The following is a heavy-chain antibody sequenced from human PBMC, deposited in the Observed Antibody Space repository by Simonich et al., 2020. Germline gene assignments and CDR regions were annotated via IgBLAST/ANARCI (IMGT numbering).Heavy chain of an antibody. CDR2: ISSSSSTR. D-gene: IGHD5-12*01. CDR1: GFTFSSYS. V-gene: IGHV3-48*01. Sequence: EVQLVESGGGLVQPGGSLRLSCAASGFTFSSYSMNWVRQAPGKGVEWVSKISSSSSTRYYADSVKGRFTISRDNAKKSLYLQMNSLRAEDTAVYYCARDSSYYAFDIWGQGTMVTVSS. CDR3: ARDSSYYAFDI. J-gene: IGHJ3*02.